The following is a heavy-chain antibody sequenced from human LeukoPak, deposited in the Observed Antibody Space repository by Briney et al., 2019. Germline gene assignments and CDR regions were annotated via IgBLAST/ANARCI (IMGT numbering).Heavy chain of an antibody. D-gene: IGHD5-12*01. V-gene: IGHV1-8*01. J-gene: IGHJ5*02. CDR2: MNPNSGNT. Sequence: ASVKVSCKASGYTFTSYDINWVRQATGQGLEWMGWMNPNSGNTGYAQKFQGRVTMTRNTSISTAYMELSSLRSEDTAVYYCAREMVDIVATISPWGQGTLVTVSS. CDR3: AREMVDIVATISP. CDR1: GYTFTSYD.